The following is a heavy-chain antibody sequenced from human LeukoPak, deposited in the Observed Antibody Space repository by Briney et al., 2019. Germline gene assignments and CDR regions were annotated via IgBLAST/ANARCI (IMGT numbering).Heavy chain of an antibody. D-gene: IGHD2-2*01. CDR3: AKDLGGYCSSTSCYGAFDI. V-gene: IGHV3-30-3*01. CDR2: ISYDGSNK. J-gene: IGHJ3*02. CDR1: GFTFSSYA. Sequence: GRSLRLSCAASGFTFSSYAMHWVRQAPGKGLEWVAVISYDGSNKYYADSVKGRFTISRDNSRNTLYLQMNSLRAEDTAVYYCAKDLGGYCSSTSCYGAFDIWGQGTMVTVSS.